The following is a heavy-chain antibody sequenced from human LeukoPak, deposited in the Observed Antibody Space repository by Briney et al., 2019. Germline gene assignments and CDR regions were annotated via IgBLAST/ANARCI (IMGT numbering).Heavy chain of an antibody. V-gene: IGHV3-7*02. CDR1: GFTFINYW. D-gene: IGHD6-13*01. CDR2: IKQDGSEK. CDR3: ARSGAPGSIAAAAFDP. Sequence: GGSLRLSCAASGFTFINYWMTWVRQAPGKGLEWVANIKQDGSEKYYVDSVTGRFTTSRDNAKNSLFLQMNSLRAEDTAVYYCARSGAPGSIAAAAFDPWGQGTLVTVSS. J-gene: IGHJ5*02.